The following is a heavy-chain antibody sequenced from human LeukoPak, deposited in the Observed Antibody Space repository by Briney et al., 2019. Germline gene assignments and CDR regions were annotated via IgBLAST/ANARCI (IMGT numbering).Heavy chain of an antibody. V-gene: IGHV4-34*01. J-gene: IGHJ4*02. D-gene: IGHD2-21*02. Sequence: WETLSLTCAVYGGSFSGYYRSWIRQPPGKGLEWIGEINHSGSTNYNPSLKSRVTISVDTSKNQFSLKLSSVTAADTAVYYCARPVCGGDCYAFDYRGQGTLVTVSS. CDR3: ARPVCGGDCYAFDY. CDR1: GGSFSGYY. CDR2: INHSGST.